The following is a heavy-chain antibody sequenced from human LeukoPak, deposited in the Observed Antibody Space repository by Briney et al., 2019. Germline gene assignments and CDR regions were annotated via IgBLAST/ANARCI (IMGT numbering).Heavy chain of an antibody. J-gene: IGHJ4*02. D-gene: IGHD6-19*01. Sequence: PGGSLRLSCAASGFTFSSYAMHWVRQAPGKGLEWVAVISYDGSNKYYADSVKGRFTISRDNSKNTLYLQMNSLRAEDTAVYYCAGGYSSGWYGGDYWGQGTLVTVSS. CDR3: AGGYSSGWYGGDY. CDR1: GFTFSSYA. V-gene: IGHV3-30*04. CDR2: ISYDGSNK.